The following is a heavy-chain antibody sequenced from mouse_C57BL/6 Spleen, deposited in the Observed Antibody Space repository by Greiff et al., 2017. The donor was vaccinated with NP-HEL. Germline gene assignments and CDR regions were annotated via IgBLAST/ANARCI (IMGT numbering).Heavy chain of an antibody. CDR2: IDPNSGGT. J-gene: IGHJ4*01. V-gene: IGHV1-72*01. Sequence: QVHVKQPGAELVKPGASVKLSCKASGYTFTSYWMHWVKQRPGRGLEWIGRIDPNSGGTKYNEKFKSKATLTVDKPSSTAYMQLSSLTSEDSAVYYCAREGLYYYGSSPYAMDYWGQGTSVTVSS. CDR3: AREGLYYYGSSPYAMDY. CDR1: GYTFTSYW. D-gene: IGHD1-1*01.